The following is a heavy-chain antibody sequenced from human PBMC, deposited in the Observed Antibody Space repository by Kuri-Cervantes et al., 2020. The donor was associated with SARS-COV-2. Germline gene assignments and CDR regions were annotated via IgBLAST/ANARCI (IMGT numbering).Heavy chain of an antibody. CDR2: INSDGSST. Sequence: GESLKISCAASGFTFSSYAMSWVRQAPGKGLVWVSRINSDGSSTSYADSVKGRFTISRDNAKNSLYLQMNSLRAEDTALYYCANSAYDYWYFDLWGRGTLVTVSS. D-gene: IGHD3-22*01. CDR3: ANSAYDYWYFDL. CDR1: GFTFSSYA. J-gene: IGHJ2*01. V-gene: IGHV3-74*01.